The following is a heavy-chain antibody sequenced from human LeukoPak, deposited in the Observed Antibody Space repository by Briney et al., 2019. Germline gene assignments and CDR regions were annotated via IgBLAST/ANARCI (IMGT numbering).Heavy chain of an antibody. CDR1: GFTFDDYA. CDR3: AKDKNALCSVTCRSEFDY. Sequence: GGSLRLSCAASGFTFDDYAMHWVRQAPGKGLEWVAFIRFDESDKYYADSVKGRFTISRDNSKNTLYLQMNSLRAEDTAVYYCAKDKNALCSVTCRSEFDYWGQGTLVTVSS. V-gene: IGHV3-30*02. CDR2: IRFDESDK. D-gene: IGHD2-15*01. J-gene: IGHJ4*02.